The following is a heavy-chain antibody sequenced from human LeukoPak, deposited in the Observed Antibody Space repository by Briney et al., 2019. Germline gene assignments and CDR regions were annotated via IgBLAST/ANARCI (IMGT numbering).Heavy chain of an antibody. D-gene: IGHD6-6*01. CDR1: GYTFTSYD. Sequence: ASVKVSCKASGYTFTSYDINWVRQATGQGLEWMGWMNPNSGNTGYAQKFQGRVTITRNTSISTAYIELSSLRSEDTAVYYCARARRIAARPYYYYYYMDVWGKGTTVTVSS. CDR2: MNPNSGNT. J-gene: IGHJ6*03. V-gene: IGHV1-8*03. CDR3: ARARRIAARPYYYYYYMDV.